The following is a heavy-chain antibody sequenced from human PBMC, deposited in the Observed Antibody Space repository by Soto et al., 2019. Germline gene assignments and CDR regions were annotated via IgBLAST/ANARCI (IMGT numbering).Heavy chain of an antibody. CDR3: ATELFGVVTSLTSDNH. D-gene: IGHD2-21*02. CDR2: IKKIIEGGTT. CDR1: GFTFTNAW. Sequence: VQLVESGGGLVKPGSSLRLSCTASGFTFTNAWMNWVRQSPGKGLEWVGRIKKIIEGGTTNYTASVKGRFTISRDDSRSTVYLQLNRRKIEDTAVYYCATELFGVVTSLTSDNHWGQGTLVTVSS. J-gene: IGHJ4*02. V-gene: IGHV3-15*01.